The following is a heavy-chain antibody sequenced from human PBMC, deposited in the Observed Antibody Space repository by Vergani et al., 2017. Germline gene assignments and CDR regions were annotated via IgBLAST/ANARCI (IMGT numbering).Heavy chain of an antibody. V-gene: IGHV1-2*02. CDR2: INPNSGGT. J-gene: IGHJ4*02. CDR1: GYTFTGYY. Sequence: QVQLVQSGAEVKKPGASVKVSCKASGYTFTGYYMHWVRQAPGQGLEWMGWINPNSGGTNYAQKFQGRVTMTRDTSISTAYMELSRLRSDDTAVYYCARDSNYDSSGYWPFGYWGQGTLVTVSP. D-gene: IGHD3-22*01. CDR3: ARDSNYDSSGYWPFGY.